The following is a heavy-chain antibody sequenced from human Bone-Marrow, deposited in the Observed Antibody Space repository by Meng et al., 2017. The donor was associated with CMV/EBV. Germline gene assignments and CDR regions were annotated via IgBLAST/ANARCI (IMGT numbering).Heavy chain of an antibody. CDR1: GFTFSSYT. J-gene: IGHJ4*02. CDR2: IQSGSWRT. V-gene: IGHV3-23*03. CDR3: AKCSPGYSSSCPSDY. Sequence: GESLKISCAASGFTFSSYTMNWVRQAPGKGLEWVSVIQSGSWRTYYADSVKGRFTISRDNSQNTLYLQMNSLRAEDTAIYYCAKCSPGYSSSCPSDYWGQGTLVTVSS. D-gene: IGHD6-13*01.